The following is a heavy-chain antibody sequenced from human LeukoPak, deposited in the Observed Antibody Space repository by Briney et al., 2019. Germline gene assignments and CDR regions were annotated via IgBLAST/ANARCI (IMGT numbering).Heavy chain of an antibody. CDR3: AKDRGGYYGSGTSYCFYGMDV. V-gene: IGHV3-43*02. J-gene: IGHJ6*02. D-gene: IGHD3-10*01. Sequence: PGGSLRLSCAASGFTFGHYAMYWVRQAPGRGLEWVSLISGDGDGTYYADSVKGRFTISRDTSRNSLYLQMDSLRTEDTALYYCAKDRGGYYGSGTSYCFYGMDVWGQGTTVTVSS. CDR1: GFTFGHYA. CDR2: ISGDGDGT.